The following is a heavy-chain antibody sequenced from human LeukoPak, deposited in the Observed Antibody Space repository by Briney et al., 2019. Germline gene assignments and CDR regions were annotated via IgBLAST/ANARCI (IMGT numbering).Heavy chain of an antibody. CDR1: GFTVSSNY. CDR3: ARFGGRERRYFDY. V-gene: IGHV3-53*01. Sequence: GGSLRLSCAASGFTVSSNYMSWVRQAPGKGLEWVSVIYSGGSTYYADSVKGRFTISRDNSKNTLYLQMNSLRAEDTAVFYCARFGGRERRYFDYWGQGTLVTVSS. J-gene: IGHJ4*02. D-gene: IGHD4-23*01. CDR2: IYSGGST.